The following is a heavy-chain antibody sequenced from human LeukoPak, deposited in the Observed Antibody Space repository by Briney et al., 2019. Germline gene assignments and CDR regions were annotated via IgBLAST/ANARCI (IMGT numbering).Heavy chain of an antibody. J-gene: IGHJ4*01. Sequence: GGSLRLSCVASGFTFSRFNMHWVRQAPGKGLEWVALIWYDGTDTYYADAVKGRFTISRDDSKNAVYLQMNSLRAEDTAFYYCARGFLDFDFWGHGTLVTVSS. CDR1: GFTFSRFN. V-gene: IGHV3-33*01. CDR3: ARGFLDFDF. D-gene: IGHD3-3*01. CDR2: IWYDGTDT.